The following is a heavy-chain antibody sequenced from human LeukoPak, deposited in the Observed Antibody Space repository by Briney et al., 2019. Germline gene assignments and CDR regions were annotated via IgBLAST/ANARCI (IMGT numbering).Heavy chain of an antibody. Sequence: ASVKVSCKASGYTFTSYYMHWVRQARGQGREWMGVMNSSGGSTSCAQEFQGSVTMTRDMSTSTVYMELSSLRSEDTAVYFCARVVGGTAMTFDYWGQGTLVTVSS. V-gene: IGHV1-46*01. CDR3: ARVVGGTAMTFDY. D-gene: IGHD5-18*01. J-gene: IGHJ4*02. CDR1: GYTFTSYY. CDR2: MNSSGGST.